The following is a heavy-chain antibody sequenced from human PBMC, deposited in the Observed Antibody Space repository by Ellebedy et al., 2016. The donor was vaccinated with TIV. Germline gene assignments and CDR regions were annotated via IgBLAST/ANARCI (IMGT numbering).Heavy chain of an antibody. J-gene: IGHJ4*02. Sequence: GGSLRLXXVGSGFVFSTYGMHWVRQAPGKGLEWVALISYDGGYEYYAESVKGRFTISRDNSKNTLFLEMNSLRAEDTALYYCAKISPSYSNYAEDFFDFWGQGTLVTVSS. CDR3: AKISPSYSNYAEDFFDF. CDR1: GFVFSTYG. CDR2: ISYDGGYE. V-gene: IGHV3-30*18. D-gene: IGHD4-11*01.